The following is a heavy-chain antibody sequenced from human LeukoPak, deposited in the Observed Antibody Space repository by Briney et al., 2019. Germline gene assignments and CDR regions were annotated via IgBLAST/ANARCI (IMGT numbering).Heavy chain of an antibody. V-gene: IGHV4-31*03. CDR2: IYYSGST. J-gene: IGHJ5*02. D-gene: IGHD2-15*01. CDR1: GGSISSGGYY. Sequence: SETLSLTCTVSGGSISSGGYYWSWIRQHPGRGLEWIGYIYYSGSTYYNPSLRSRVTISVDTSKNQFSLKLSSVTAADTAVYYCARLYRIVVVVAATRGHKIFDPWGQGTLVTVSS. CDR3: ARLYRIVVVVAATRGHKIFDP.